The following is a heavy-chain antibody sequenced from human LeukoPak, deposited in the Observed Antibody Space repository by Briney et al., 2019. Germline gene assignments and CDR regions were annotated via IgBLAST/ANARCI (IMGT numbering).Heavy chain of an antibody. D-gene: IGHD5-12*01. J-gene: IGHJ6*02. CDR1: GFTLSSYE. Sequence: PGGSLRLSCAASGFTLSSYEMNWVRQAPGKGLEWVSYISRSGSTKYYADSVKGRFTISRDNAKNSLYLQMNSLRAEDTAVYYCARRYSGYDPSYYYYYGMDVWGQGTTVTVSS. V-gene: IGHV3-48*03. CDR3: ARRYSGYDPSYYYYYGMDV. CDR2: ISRSGSTK.